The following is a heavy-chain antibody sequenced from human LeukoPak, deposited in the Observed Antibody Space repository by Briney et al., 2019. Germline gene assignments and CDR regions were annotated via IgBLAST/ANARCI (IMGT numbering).Heavy chain of an antibody. CDR2: IKTKTDGGTT. CDR1: GFTFSDAW. CDR3: TKGFSGGYLRNWFDP. J-gene: IGHJ5*02. Sequence: PGGSLRLSCAASGFTFSDAWMTWVRQAPGKGLEWVGRIKTKTDGGTTDYAAPVKGRFTISRDDSKNTLYLQMNSLKTEDTAVYFCTKGFSGGYLRNWFDPWGQGTLVTVSS. D-gene: IGHD3-22*01. V-gene: IGHV3-15*07.